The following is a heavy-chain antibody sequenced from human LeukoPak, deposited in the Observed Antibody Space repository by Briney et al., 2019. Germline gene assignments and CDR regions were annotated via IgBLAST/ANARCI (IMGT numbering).Heavy chain of an antibody. J-gene: IGHJ4*02. Sequence: SVKVSCKASGGTFSSYTISWVRQAPGQGLEWMGRIIPTLGIANYAQKFQGRVTITADKSTSTAYMELSSLRSEDTAVYYCARESGDTIFGVAHYYFDYWGQGTLVTVSS. CDR1: GGTFSSYT. D-gene: IGHD3-3*01. CDR3: ARESGDTIFGVAHYYFDY. CDR2: IIPTLGIA. V-gene: IGHV1-69*04.